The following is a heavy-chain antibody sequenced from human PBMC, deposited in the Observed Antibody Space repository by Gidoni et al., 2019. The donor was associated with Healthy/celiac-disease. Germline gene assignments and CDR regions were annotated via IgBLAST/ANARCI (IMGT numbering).Heavy chain of an antibody. J-gene: IGHJ3*02. Sequence: EVQLVESGGGLVKPGGSLRLSCAASGFPFSSYSMNWVRQAPGKGLEWVSSISSSSSYIYYADSVKGRFTISRDNAKNSLYLQMNSLRAEDTAVYYCARDAPTVTTAAFDIWGQGTMVTVFS. D-gene: IGHD4-17*01. CDR3: ARDAPTVTTAAFDI. CDR1: GFPFSSYS. CDR2: ISSSSSYI. V-gene: IGHV3-21*01.